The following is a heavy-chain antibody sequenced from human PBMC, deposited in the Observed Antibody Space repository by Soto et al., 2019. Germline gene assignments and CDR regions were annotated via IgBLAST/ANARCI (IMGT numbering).Heavy chain of an antibody. V-gene: IGHV1-18*01. J-gene: IGHJ6*02. CDR2: ISAYNGKR. Sequence: GASVKVSCKSSGYKFDSYGFSWVRQAPGQGLEWVGWISAYNGKRDFAQKFQGRVTITRDTSASTAYMELSSLRSEDTAVYYCARDSSYYGMDVWGQGTTVTVSS. CDR1: GYKFDSYG. CDR3: ARDSSYYGMDV.